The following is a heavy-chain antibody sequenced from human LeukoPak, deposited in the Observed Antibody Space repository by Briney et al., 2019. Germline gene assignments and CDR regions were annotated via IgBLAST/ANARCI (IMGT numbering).Heavy chain of an antibody. CDR1: GFTFSSYA. J-gene: IGHJ4*02. Sequence: PGRSLRLSCAASGFTFSSYAMHWVRQAPGKGLEWVAVISYDGSNKYYADSVKGRFTISRDNSKNMLYLQMNSLRAEDTAVYYCARDRFDFWSGYYDYWGQGTLVTVSS. CDR2: ISYDGSNK. V-gene: IGHV3-30*04. CDR3: ARDRFDFWSGYYDY. D-gene: IGHD3-3*01.